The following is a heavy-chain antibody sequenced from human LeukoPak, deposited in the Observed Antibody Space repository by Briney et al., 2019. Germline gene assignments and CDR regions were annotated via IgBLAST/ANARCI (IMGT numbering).Heavy chain of an antibody. V-gene: IGHV3-11*01. D-gene: IGHD5-24*01. CDR3: ARGDPEMATTFDY. CDR1: GFTFSDYY. Sequence: GGSLRFSCAASGFTFSDYYMSGIRQAPGKGLEWVSYISSSGSTIYYADSVKGRFTISRDNAKNSLYLQMNSLRAEDTAVYYCARGDPEMATTFDYWGQGTLVTVSS. J-gene: IGHJ4*02. CDR2: ISSSGSTI.